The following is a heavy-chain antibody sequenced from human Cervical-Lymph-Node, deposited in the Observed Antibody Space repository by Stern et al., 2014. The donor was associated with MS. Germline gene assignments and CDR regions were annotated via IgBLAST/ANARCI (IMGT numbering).Heavy chain of an antibody. D-gene: IGHD1-1*01. CDR1: GGTFSTLT. CDR2: ITPIFGAT. CDR3: AAGGSAVFDP. J-gene: IGHJ5*02. Sequence: QMKLVQSGAEVKKPGSSVKVSCKASGGTFSTLTISWLRQAPGQGLEWMGGITPIFGATKYAQKFQGRVTITADESTSTAYMELSSLISEDTAFYYCAAGGSAVFDPWGQGTLVTVSS. V-gene: IGHV1-69*01.